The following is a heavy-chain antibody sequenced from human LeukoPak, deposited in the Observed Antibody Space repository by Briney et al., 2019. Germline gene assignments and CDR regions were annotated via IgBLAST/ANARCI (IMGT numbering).Heavy chain of an antibody. D-gene: IGHD2/OR15-2a*01. CDR1: GGSFSGYY. CDR2: INHSGST. J-gene: IGHJ1*01. Sequence: NPSETLSLTCAVYGGSFSGYYWSWIRQPPGKGLEWIGEINHSGSTNYNPSLKSRVTISVDTSKNQFSLKLSSVTAADTAVYYCARGPFSSFKYFEYFQHWGQDTLVTVSS. CDR3: ARGPFSSFKYFEYFQH. V-gene: IGHV4-34*01.